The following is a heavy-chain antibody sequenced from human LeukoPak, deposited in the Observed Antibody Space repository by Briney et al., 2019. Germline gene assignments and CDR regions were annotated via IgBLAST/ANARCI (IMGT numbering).Heavy chain of an antibody. J-gene: IGHJ4*02. CDR2: ISSGGSYI. CDR1: GSTFSTSS. V-gene: IGHV3-21*01. CDR3: ARSETSFDY. Sequence: PGGSLRLSCAASGSTFSTSSMNWVRQAPGKGLEWVSSISSGGSYIYYADSVKGRFTISRDNAKSSLYLHMNSLRADDTAVYYCARSETSFDYWGQGTLVTVSS.